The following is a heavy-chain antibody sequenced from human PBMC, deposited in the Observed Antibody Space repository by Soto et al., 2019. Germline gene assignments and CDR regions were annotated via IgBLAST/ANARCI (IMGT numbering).Heavy chain of an antibody. Sequence: SETLSLTCTVSGGSISSGGYYWSWIRQHPGKGLEWIGYIYYSGSTYYNPSLKSRVTISVDTSKNQFSLKLSSVTAADMAVYYCAAAVARGWFDPWGQGTLVTVSS. CDR3: AAAVARGWFDP. CDR1: GGSISSGGYY. CDR2: IYYSGST. D-gene: IGHD6-19*01. J-gene: IGHJ5*02. V-gene: IGHV4-31*03.